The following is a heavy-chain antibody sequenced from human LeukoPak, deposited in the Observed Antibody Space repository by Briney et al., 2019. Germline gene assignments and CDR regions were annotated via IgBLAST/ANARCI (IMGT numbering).Heavy chain of an antibody. Sequence: PSETLSLTCAVYGASFSDYYRSWVRQPPGKGLEWIGEINDSGSTNYNPSLKSRVTISVDTSKNQFSLKLSSVTAADTAVYYSARLHSTSWYPFDYWGQGTPLTAAS. CDR1: GASFSDYY. CDR2: INDSGST. D-gene: IGHD6-13*01. J-gene: IGHJ4*02. CDR3: ARLHSTSWYPFDY. V-gene: IGHV4-34*01.